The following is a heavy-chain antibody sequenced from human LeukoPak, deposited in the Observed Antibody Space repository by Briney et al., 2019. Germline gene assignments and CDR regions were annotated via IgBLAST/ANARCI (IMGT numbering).Heavy chain of an antibody. D-gene: IGHD2-21*01. CDR3: AKVRPPQIAG. CDR1: GFTVSNTY. CDR2: IYSGGNT. V-gene: IGHV3-53*01. J-gene: IGHJ4*02. Sequence: GGSLRLSCAASGFTVSNTYMSWVRQAPGKGLEWVSIIYSGGNTYYADSVKGRFTISRDNSKNILFLQMNSLRAEDTAVYYCAKVRPPQIAGWGRGIVVTVPS.